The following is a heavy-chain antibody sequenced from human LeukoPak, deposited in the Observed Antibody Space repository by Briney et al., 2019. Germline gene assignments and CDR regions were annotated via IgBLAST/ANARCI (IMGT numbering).Heavy chain of an antibody. CDR2: IYSAGSI. D-gene: IGHD3-16*01. Sequence: AGGSLRLSCTVSGFTVSSNSMSWVRQAPRKGLEWVSFIYSAGSIYYSDSVKGRFTISIDNSKNTLYLQMNSLRAEDTAVYYCARRAGAYTHPYDYWGQGTLVTVSS. J-gene: IGHJ4*02. CDR3: ARRAGAYTHPYDY. CDR1: GFTVSSNS. V-gene: IGHV3-53*01.